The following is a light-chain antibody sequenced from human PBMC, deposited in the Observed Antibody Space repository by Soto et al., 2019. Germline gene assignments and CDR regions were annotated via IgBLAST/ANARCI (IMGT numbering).Light chain of an antibody. J-gene: IGKJ5*01. CDR1: QSISSY. CDR3: QQSYSTPIT. CDR2: AAY. V-gene: IGKV1-39*01. Sequence: DIQMTQSPSSLSASVGDRVTITRRASQSISSYSNWYQQKPGKAPKILIYAAYSLEGGVPARFSGSGAGTDFTLTISNLQHEDFATYYCQQSYSTPITFGQGTRLEIK.